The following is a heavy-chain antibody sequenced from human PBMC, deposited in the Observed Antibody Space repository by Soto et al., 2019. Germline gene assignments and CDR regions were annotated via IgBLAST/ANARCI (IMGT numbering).Heavy chain of an antibody. CDR2: IKEDGREK. V-gene: IGHV3-7*01. Sequence: EVQLVESGGGLVQPGGSLRLSCTVSGFTFSRYYMNWVRQAPGKGLEWVATIKEDGREKFYVDSGKGRFTVCRDNAKNSLFLQTNSLRVEDTALYYCAGDMDDKSHDGDYWGPGTLVTVSS. CDR3: AGDMDDKSHDGDY. CDR1: GFTFSRYY. J-gene: IGHJ4*02. D-gene: IGHD1-1*01.